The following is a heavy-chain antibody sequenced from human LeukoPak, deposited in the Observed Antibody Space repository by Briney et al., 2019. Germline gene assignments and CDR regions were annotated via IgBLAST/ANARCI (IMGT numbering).Heavy chain of an antibody. CDR1: GYSFTNYD. CDR2: MNPNSGNT. D-gene: IGHD3-9*01. V-gene: IGHV1-8*01. CDR3: ARTYYDILTGYYTFDY. Sequence: ASVKVSCKASGYSFTNYDINWVRQATGQGLEWMGWMNPNSGNTGYAQKFQGRVTMTRNTSISTAYMELSSLRSEDTAVYYCARTYYDILTGYYTFDYWGQGTLVTVSS. J-gene: IGHJ4*02.